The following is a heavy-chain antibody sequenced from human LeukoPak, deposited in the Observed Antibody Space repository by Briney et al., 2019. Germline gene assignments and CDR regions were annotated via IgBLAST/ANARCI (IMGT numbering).Heavy chain of an antibody. CDR3: AKDRDGGSATTAKGFDY. CDR2: ISTSGGRT. Sequence: GGSLRLSCAASGFIFSNYGMSWVRQAPGKGLEWVSGISTSGGRTYYADSEKGRFTISRDNSKNTLYLQMNSLGAEDTAIYYCAKDRDGGSATTAKGFDYWAQGTRVTVSS. D-gene: IGHD1-26*01. V-gene: IGHV3-23*01. J-gene: IGHJ4*02. CDR1: GFIFSNYG.